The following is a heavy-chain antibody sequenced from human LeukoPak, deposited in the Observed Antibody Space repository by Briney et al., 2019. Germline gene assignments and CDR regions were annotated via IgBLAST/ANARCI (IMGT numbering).Heavy chain of an antibody. CDR1: GYSISSAYY. Sequence: SETLSLTCAVSGYSISSAYYWGWIRQPPGKGLEWIGSIYHSGSTYYNPSLKSRVTISVDTSKNQFSLKLSSVTAADTAVYYCARDGGGYCISTNCKNWFDPWGQGTLVTVSS. J-gene: IGHJ5*02. CDR2: IYHSGST. CDR3: ARDGGGYCISTNCKNWFDP. V-gene: IGHV4-38-2*02. D-gene: IGHD2-2*01.